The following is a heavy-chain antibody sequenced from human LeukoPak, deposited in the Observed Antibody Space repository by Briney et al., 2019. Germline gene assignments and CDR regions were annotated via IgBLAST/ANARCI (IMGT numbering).Heavy chain of an antibody. V-gene: IGHV3-74*01. D-gene: IGHD6-13*01. CDR2: INSDGSST. CDR1: GFTFSSYW. J-gene: IGHJ4*02. CDR3: AKDFRVFSSSWSSFDY. Sequence: GGSLRLSCSASGFTFSSYWMRWVRQAPGKGLVWVSRINSDGSSTSYADSVKGRFTISRDNSKNTLYLQMNSLRAEDTAVYSCAKDFRVFSSSWSSFDYWGQGTLVTVSS.